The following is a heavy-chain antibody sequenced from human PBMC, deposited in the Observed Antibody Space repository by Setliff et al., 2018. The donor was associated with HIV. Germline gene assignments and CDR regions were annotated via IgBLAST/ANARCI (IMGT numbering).Heavy chain of an antibody. D-gene: IGHD3-9*01. CDR2: IYYSGSK. J-gene: IGHJ4*02. CDR1: GGSISSYY. V-gene: IGHV4-59*08. Sequence: SETLSLTCTVSGGSISSYYWSWIRQPPGKGLEWIGYIYYSGSKKYNPSLKSRVTISIDPSKDQFSQKLRSVTAADTTVYYCARLSTLDWPFDYWGQGTLVTVSS. CDR3: ARLSTLDWPFDY.